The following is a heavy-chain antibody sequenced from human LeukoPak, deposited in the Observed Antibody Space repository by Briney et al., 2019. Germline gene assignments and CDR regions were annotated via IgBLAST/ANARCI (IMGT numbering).Heavy chain of an antibody. CDR1: GFIFSDFW. J-gene: IGHJ6*03. D-gene: IGHD5/OR15-5a*01. CDR2: INQDGSQK. Sequence: GGSLRLSCAASGFIFSDFWMTWVRQAPGKGLEWVANINQDGSQKYYVDSVKGRFTISRDNAKNSMSVQMNNLRAEDTAVYYCARVGLGRSTPGYYYYYMEVWGKGTTVTVSS. V-gene: IGHV3-7*01. CDR3: ARVGLGRSTPGYYYYYMEV.